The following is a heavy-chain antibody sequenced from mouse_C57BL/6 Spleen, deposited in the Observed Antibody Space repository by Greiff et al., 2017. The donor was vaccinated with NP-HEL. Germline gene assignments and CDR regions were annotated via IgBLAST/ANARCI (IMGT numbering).Heavy chain of an antibody. CDR2: IDPSDSYT. CDR1: GYTFTSYW. V-gene: IGHV1-50*01. Sequence: VQRVESGAELVKPGASVKLSCKASGYTFTSYWMQWVKQRPGQGLEWIGEIDPSDSYTNYNQKFKGKATLTVDTSSSTAYMQLSSLTSEDSAVYYCARLYYDYDRAYWGQGTLVTVSA. CDR3: ARLYYDYDRAY. D-gene: IGHD2-4*01. J-gene: IGHJ3*01.